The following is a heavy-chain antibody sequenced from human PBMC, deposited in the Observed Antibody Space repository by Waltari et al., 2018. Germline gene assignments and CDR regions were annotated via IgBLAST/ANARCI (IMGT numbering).Heavy chain of an antibody. CDR3: ARSRDGYNYASAAFDI. V-gene: IGHV1-69*01. J-gene: IGHJ3*02. Sequence: QVQLVQSGAEVKKPGSSVKVSCKASGGTFSSYAISWVRQAPGQGLEWMGGIIPIFGTANYAQKFQGRVTITADESTSTAYMELSSRRSEDTAVYYCARSRDGYNYASAAFDIWGQGTMVTVSS. CDR1: GGTFSSYA. CDR2: IIPIFGTA. D-gene: IGHD5-12*01.